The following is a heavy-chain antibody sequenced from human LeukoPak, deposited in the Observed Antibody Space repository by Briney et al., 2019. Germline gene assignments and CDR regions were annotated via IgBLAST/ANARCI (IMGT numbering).Heavy chain of an antibody. J-gene: IGHJ2*01. V-gene: IGHV4-34*01. CDR3: ARRYGAPEYWYFDL. CDR1: GGSFSGYY. CDR2: INHSGST. Sequence: SETLSLTCAVYGGSFSGYYWSWIRQPPGKGLEWIGEINHSGSTNYNPSLKSRVTISVDTSKNQFSLKLSSVTAADTAVYYCARRYGAPEYWYFDLWGRGTLVTVSS. D-gene: IGHD4-17*01.